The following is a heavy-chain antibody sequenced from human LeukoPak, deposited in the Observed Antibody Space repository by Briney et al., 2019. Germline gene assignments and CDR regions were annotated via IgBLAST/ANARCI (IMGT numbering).Heavy chain of an antibody. J-gene: IGHJ4*02. D-gene: IGHD2-21*02. CDR3: GTNCGGDCYGFDY. CDR1: GFTFSSYG. Sequence: GRSLRLSCAASGFTFSSYGMHWVRQAPGKGLEWVAVISYDGSNKYYADSVKGRFTISRGNSKNTLYLQMNSLRAEDTAVYYCGTNCGGDCYGFDYWGQGTLVTVSS. CDR2: ISYDGSNK. V-gene: IGHV3-30*03.